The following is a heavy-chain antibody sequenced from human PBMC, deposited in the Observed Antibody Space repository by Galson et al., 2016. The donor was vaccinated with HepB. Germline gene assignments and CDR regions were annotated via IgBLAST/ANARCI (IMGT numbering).Heavy chain of an antibody. Sequence: SLRLSCAASGFTFVNYAMSWVRQAPEKGLQWVSGISGSGGSRYYADSVKGRFIISRDNSKNTLYLQMDSLRAEHTAIHYCARTSLGIPVSGASFDPWGQGVLGTVAS. CDR3: ARTSLGIPVSGASFDP. D-gene: IGHD6-19*01. V-gene: IGHV3-23*01. J-gene: IGHJ5*02. CDR2: ISGSGGSR. CDR1: GFTFVNYA.